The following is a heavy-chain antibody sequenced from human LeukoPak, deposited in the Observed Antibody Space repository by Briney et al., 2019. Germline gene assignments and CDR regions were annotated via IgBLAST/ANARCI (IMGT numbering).Heavy chain of an antibody. V-gene: IGHV1-2*02. J-gene: IGHJ5*02. CDR3: ARDEGGEENWFDP. CDR2: INPNSGGT. Sequence: ASVKVSCKASEHTFIDSYLHWVRQAPGQGLEWMRWINPNSGGTNYAQKFQGRVTMTRDTSISTAYMELSRLRSDDTAVYYCARDEGGEENWFDPWGQGTLVTVSS. D-gene: IGHD2-21*01. CDR1: EHTFIDSY.